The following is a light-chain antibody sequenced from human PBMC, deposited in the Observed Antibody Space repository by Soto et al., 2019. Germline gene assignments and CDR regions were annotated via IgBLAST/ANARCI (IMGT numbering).Light chain of an antibody. CDR1: KLGDKY. Sequence: SYELTQPPSVSVSPGQTASITCSGDKLGDKYACWYQQKPGQSPVLVIYQNNKRPSGIPERFSGSNSGNTATLTISGTQAMDEADYDCQAWASSTGVFGTGTKLTVL. CDR3: QAWASSTGV. V-gene: IGLV3-1*01. J-gene: IGLJ1*01. CDR2: QNN.